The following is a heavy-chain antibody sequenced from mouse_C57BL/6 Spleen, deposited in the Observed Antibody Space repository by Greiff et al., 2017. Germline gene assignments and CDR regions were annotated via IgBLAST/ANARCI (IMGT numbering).Heavy chain of an antibody. CDR2: IDPETGGT. CDR1: GYTFTDYE. CDR3: TRDYYGTSYAMDY. V-gene: IGHV1-15*01. Sequence: LQESGAELVRPGASVTLSCKASGYTFTDYEMHWVKQTPVHGLEWIGAIDPETGGTAYNQKFKGKAILTADKSSSTAYMELRSLTSEDSAVYYCTRDYYGTSYAMDYWGQGTSVTVSS. J-gene: IGHJ4*01. D-gene: IGHD1-1*01.